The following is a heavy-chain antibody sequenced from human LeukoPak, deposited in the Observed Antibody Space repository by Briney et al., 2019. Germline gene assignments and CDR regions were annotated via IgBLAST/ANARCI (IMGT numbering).Heavy chain of an antibody. Sequence: SETLSLTCIVSGDSINSGNYYWSWIRQAAGRGLEWIGRIHASGITNYNPSLKSRVTISVDTSKNQFSLKLSSVTAADTAVYYCARDPYSGSYYRWAFDIWGQGTMVTVSS. CDR1: GDSINSGNYY. D-gene: IGHD1-26*01. J-gene: IGHJ3*02. CDR2: IHASGIT. CDR3: ARDPYSGSYYRWAFDI. V-gene: IGHV4-61*02.